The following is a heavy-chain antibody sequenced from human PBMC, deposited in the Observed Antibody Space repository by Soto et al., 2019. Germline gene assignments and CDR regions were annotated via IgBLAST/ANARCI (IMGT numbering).Heavy chain of an antibody. CDR2: ISYDGSNK. CDR3: AKGAGAFDI. J-gene: IGHJ3*02. Sequence: LRLSCAASGFTFSSYGMHWVRQAPGKGLEWVAVISYDGSNKYYADSVKGRFTISRDNSKNTLYLQMNSLRAEDTAVYYCAKGAGAFDIWGQGTMVTVSS. V-gene: IGHV3-30*18. CDR1: GFTFSSYG. D-gene: IGHD6-25*01.